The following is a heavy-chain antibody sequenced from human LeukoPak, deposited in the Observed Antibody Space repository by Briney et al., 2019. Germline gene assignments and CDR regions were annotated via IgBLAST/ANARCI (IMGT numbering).Heavy chain of an antibody. J-gene: IGHJ4*02. CDR3: ARTVSSSLVDCIDY. Sequence: SETLSLTCTVSGGSISSYYWSWIRQPPGKGLQWIGYIYYSGSTNYNPSLKSRVTISVDTSKNQFSLKLSYVTAADTAVYYCARTVSSSLVDCIDYWGQGTLVTVSS. V-gene: IGHV4-59*12. CDR2: IYYSGST. CDR1: GGSISSYY. D-gene: IGHD6-13*01.